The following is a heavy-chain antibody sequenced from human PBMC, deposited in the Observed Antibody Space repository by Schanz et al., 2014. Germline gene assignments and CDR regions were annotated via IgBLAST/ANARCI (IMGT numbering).Heavy chain of an antibody. D-gene: IGHD2-2*01. Sequence: EVQLVQSGGGLVEPGGSLRLSCTASGFTFSSYAMSWVRQAPGKGLEWVSAISGSGGSTYYADSVKGRFTISRDNSKNTLYLQMKSLRAEDTAVYYCARVKYCTITRCYRTETEGIYYMDVWGKGTTVTGSS. CDR1: GFTFSSYA. CDR2: ISGSGGST. J-gene: IGHJ6*03. V-gene: IGHV3-23*04. CDR3: ARVKYCTITRCYRTETEGIYYMDV.